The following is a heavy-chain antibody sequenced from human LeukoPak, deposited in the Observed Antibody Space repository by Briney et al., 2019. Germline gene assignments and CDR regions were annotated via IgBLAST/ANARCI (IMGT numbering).Heavy chain of an antibody. D-gene: IGHD6-13*01. CDR2: IKQDGREK. Sequence: GGSLRLSCAASGFTFSSDWMSWVREAPGKGLEWVANIKQDGREKYYVDSVKGRFTISRDNAKNSLYLQMNSLRAEDTAVYYCASDWGTIAAASDYWGQGTLVTVSS. V-gene: IGHV3-7*01. CDR1: GFTFSSDW. CDR3: ASDWGTIAAASDY. J-gene: IGHJ4*02.